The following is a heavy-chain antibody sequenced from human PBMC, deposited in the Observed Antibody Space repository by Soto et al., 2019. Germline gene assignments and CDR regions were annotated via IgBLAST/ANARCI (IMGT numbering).Heavy chain of an antibody. CDR3: SKWGERGYNSGSLGAFNY. J-gene: IGHJ4*02. CDR2: ISGSGDST. Sequence: LRLSCAVPGFTFSSYAMRWVRQAPGKALEWVSAISGSGDSTYYAESVKGRLTISRDTSKNTLYLQMNNLRDDDTAVYYCSKWGERGYNSGSLGAFNYWGQGTLVTVSS. CDR1: GFTFSSYA. D-gene: IGHD3-10*01. V-gene: IGHV3-23*01.